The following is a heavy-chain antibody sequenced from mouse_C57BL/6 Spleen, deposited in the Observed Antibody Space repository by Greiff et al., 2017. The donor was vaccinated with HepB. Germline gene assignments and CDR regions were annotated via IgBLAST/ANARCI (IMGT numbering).Heavy chain of an antibody. V-gene: IGHV5-16*01. CDR2: INYDGSST. CDR3: ARVYYGAMDY. D-gene: IGHD2-1*01. J-gene: IGHJ4*01. Sequence: EVQLVESEGGLVQPGSSMKLSCTASGFTFSDYYMAWVRQVPEKGLEWVANINYDGSSTYYLDSLKSRFIISRDNAKNILYLQMSSLKSEDTATYYCARVYYGAMDYWGQGTSVTVSS. CDR1: GFTFSDYY.